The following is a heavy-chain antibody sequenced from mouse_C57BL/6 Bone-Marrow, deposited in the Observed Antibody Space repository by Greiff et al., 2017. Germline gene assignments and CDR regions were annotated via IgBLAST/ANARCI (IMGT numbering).Heavy chain of an antibody. Sequence: VQLQESGPGLVKPSQSLSLTCSVTGYSITSGYYWNWIRQFPGNKLEWMGYIRYDGSNNYNPSFKNRISITRDTSKNQFFLKLNSVTTEDTATYYCARDGPRKAWFAYWGQGTLVTVSA. CDR3: ARDGPRKAWFAY. CDR2: IRYDGSN. V-gene: IGHV3-6*01. J-gene: IGHJ3*01. CDR1: GYSITSGYY.